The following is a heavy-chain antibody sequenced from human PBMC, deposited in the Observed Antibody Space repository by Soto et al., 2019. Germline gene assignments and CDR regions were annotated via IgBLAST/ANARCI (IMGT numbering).Heavy chain of an antibody. V-gene: IGHV1-18*01. D-gene: IGHD3-3*01. CDR2: ISAYNGNT. J-gene: IGHJ5*02. CDR1: GYTFTSYG. Sequence: QVQLVQSGAEVKKPGASVKVSCKASGYTFTSYGISWVRQAPGQGLEWMGWISAYNGNTNYAQKLQGRVTMTTDTSTSTDYMELRSLRSDDTAVYYCARNSITILGGGWFDPWGQGTLVTVSS. CDR3: ARNSITILGGGWFDP.